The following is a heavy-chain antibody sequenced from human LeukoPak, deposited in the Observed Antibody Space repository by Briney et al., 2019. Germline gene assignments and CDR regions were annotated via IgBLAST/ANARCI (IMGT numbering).Heavy chain of an antibody. D-gene: IGHD3-9*01. CDR2: MNPNSGNT. Sequence: GASVKVSCKASGYTFTSYDINWVRQATGQGLEWMGWMNPNSGNTGYAQKFQGRVTITRNTSISTAYMELSSLRSEDTAVYYCVKSPPSPVLRYFDYPPYYMDVWGKGTTVTISS. J-gene: IGHJ6*03. CDR3: VKSPPSPVLRYFDYPPYYMDV. V-gene: IGHV1-8*03. CDR1: GYTFTSYD.